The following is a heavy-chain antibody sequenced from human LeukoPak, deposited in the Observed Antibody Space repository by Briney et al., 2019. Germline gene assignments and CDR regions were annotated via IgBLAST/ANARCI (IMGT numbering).Heavy chain of an antibody. CDR2: ISDDGSDK. V-gene: IGHV3-30*07. J-gene: IGHJ4*02. CDR1: GFTLSSYA. D-gene: IGHD3-22*01. CDR3: AKDFSSGYYWGLDGETTFDY. Sequence: QPGGSLRLSCAASGFTLSSYAMHWIRQAPGKGLEWVAVISDDGSDKYYADSVKGRFNISRDTSKNTLYLQMNSLRAEDTAVYYCAKDFSSGYYWGLDGETTFDYWGQGTLVTVSS.